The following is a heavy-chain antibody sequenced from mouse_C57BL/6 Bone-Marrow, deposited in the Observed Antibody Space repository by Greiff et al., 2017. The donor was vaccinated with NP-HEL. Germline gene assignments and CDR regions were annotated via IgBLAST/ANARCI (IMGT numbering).Heavy chain of an antibody. CDR3: ARWLRRWDY. V-gene: IGHV1-69*01. D-gene: IGHD2-2*01. J-gene: IGHJ4*01. Sequence: VQLQQPGAELVMPGASVKLSRKASGYTFTSYWMHWVKQRPGQGLEWIGEIDPSDSYTNYNQKFKGKSTLTVDKSSSTAYMQLSSLTSEDSAVYYCARWLRRWDYWGQGTSVTVSS. CDR2: IDPSDSYT. CDR1: GYTFTSYW.